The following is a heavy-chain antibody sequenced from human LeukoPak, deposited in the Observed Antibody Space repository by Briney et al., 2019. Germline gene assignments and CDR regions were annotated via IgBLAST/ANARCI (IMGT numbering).Heavy chain of an antibody. Sequence: ASVKVSCKVSGYTLTELSMHWVRQAPGKGLVWMGGFDPEDGETIYAQKFQGRVTMTEDTSTDTAYMELSSLRSEDTAVYYCATDLGYDSSGYYYSGVYWGQGTLVTVSS. CDR2: FDPEDGET. CDR1: GYTLTELS. J-gene: IGHJ4*02. CDR3: ATDLGYDSSGYYYSGVY. D-gene: IGHD3-22*01. V-gene: IGHV1-24*01.